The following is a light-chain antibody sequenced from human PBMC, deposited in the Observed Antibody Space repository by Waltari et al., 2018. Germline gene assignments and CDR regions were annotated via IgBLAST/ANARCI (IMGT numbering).Light chain of an antibody. V-gene: IGLV1-44*01. CDR1: SSNIGSNT. CDR2: SNN. J-gene: IGLJ2*01. Sequence: QSVLTQPPSASGTPGQRVTISCSGSSSNIGSNTVNWYQQLPGTAPKLPIYSNNKRPSGVPDRFSGSTSGTSASLAISGLQSEDEADYYCAAWDDSLNGVVFGGGTKLTVL. CDR3: AAWDDSLNGVV.